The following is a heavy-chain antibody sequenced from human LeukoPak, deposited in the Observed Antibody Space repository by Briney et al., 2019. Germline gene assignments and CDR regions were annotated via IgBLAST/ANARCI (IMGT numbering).Heavy chain of an antibody. D-gene: IGHD3-22*01. V-gene: IGHV3-23*01. CDR3: AIMHGYYDGSGYWVK. Sequence: GGSLRLSCAASGFTFGSYGMSWVRQAPGKGLEGVSCITPNADRTSYADSVEGRFTISRDNPRNTLYMQMYRLRDDDTALYYCAIMHGYYDGSGYWVKWGQGTLVTVSS. CDR1: GFTFGSYG. J-gene: IGHJ1*01. CDR2: ITPNADRT.